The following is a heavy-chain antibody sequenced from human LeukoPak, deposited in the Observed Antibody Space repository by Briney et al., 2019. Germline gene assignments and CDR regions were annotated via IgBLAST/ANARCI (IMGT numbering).Heavy chain of an antibody. CDR1: GDSVSRKSAA. V-gene: IGHV6-1*01. CDR2: TYYRSKWFN. J-gene: IGHJ5*02. Sequence: SQTLSLTCAISGDSVSRKSAAWNWIRQSPSRGLEWLGRTYYRSKWFNDYAVSVKSRITINPDTSKNQFSLQLNSVTPEDTAVYYCARMYHSSPSNWFDPWGQGTLVTVSS. D-gene: IGHD3-22*01. CDR3: ARMYHSSPSNWFDP.